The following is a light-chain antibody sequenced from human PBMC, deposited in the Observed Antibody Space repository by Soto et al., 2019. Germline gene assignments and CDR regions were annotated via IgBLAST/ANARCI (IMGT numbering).Light chain of an antibody. J-gene: IGKJ1*01. Sequence: DIQMTQSPSSLSASIGDSVTITCRASQTIIGYLNWYQQKPGKAPRLLINAASNLQSGVPSRFSGSGSGTEFTLTISSLQPDDFATYYCQQYKSYETFGQGTKVDIK. CDR2: AAS. CDR1: QTIIGY. CDR3: QQYKSYET. V-gene: IGKV1-5*01.